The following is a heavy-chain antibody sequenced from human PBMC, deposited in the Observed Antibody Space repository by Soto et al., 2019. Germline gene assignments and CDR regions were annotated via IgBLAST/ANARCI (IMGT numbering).Heavy chain of an antibody. Sequence: PGGSLRLSCAASGFTFSSYAMTWVRQAPGKGLEWVSGISGSGATTSYADSVKGRFTVSRDNSKNTLYLQMNSLRVEDTAVYHCAKLRYFDWSAYNWFEYWGQEPRSPSPQ. V-gene: IGHV3-23*01. CDR1: GFTFSSYA. D-gene: IGHD3-9*01. CDR2: ISGSGATT. CDR3: AKLRYFDWSAYNWFEY. J-gene: IGHJ5*01.